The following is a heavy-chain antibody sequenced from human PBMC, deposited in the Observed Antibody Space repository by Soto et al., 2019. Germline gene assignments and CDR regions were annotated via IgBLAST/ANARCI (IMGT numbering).Heavy chain of an antibody. D-gene: IGHD5-18*01. CDR3: AKEIGEYSYGYNAFDI. CDR1: GFSFSTYA. J-gene: IGHJ3*02. CDR2: ISDRGINT. Sequence: EVQLLESGGGLVQPGGSLRLSCAASGFSFSTYAMSWVRQAPGKGLEWVSGISDRGINTSFADSVKGRCTISRDNSKNTLHLQMNSLRAEDTAVYYCAKEIGEYSYGYNAFDIWGQGTMVTVSS. V-gene: IGHV3-23*01.